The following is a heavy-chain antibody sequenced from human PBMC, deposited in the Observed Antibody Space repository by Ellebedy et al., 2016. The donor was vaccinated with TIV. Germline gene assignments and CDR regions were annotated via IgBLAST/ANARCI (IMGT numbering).Heavy chain of an antibody. V-gene: IGHV4-61*05. D-gene: IGHD2-15*01. Sequence: SETLSLTCTVSGGSISSSSYYWGWIRQPPGKGLEWIGYIYYSGSTNYNPSLKSRVTISVDTSKNQFSLKLSSVTAADTAVYYCARGPLRWELPYYYYGMDVWGQGTTVTVSS. J-gene: IGHJ6*02. CDR2: IYYSGST. CDR3: ARGPLRWELPYYYYGMDV. CDR1: GGSISSSSYY.